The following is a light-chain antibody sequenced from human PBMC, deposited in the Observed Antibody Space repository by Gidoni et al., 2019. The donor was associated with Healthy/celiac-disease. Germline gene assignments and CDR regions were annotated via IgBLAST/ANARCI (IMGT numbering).Light chain of an antibody. CDR2: DAS. CDR1: RSVSSY. Sequence: DIVLTQSPANLSLSPWERATLSCMASRSVSSYLALYQQKTGQAPRLIIYDASNMATGSPASFSGSGSPTYFTLTISSLEPEDFEFYYCQQRSNWPWTFGQGTKVEIK. J-gene: IGKJ1*01. V-gene: IGKV3-11*01. CDR3: QQRSNWPWT.